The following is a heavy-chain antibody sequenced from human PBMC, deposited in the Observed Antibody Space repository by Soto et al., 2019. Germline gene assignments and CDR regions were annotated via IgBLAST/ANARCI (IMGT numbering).Heavy chain of an antibody. CDR1: GGSISSYY. V-gene: IGHV4-59*08. D-gene: IGHD3-9*01. CDR2: IYYSGST. Sequence: ASETLSLTCTVSGGSISSYYWSWIRQPPGKGLEWIGYIYYSGSTNYNPSLKSRVTLSIDTSKNQLSLKLSSVTAADTAVYYCARHSPDFDWLSQFDYWGQGTLVTVSS. CDR3: ARHSPDFDWLSQFDY. J-gene: IGHJ4*02.